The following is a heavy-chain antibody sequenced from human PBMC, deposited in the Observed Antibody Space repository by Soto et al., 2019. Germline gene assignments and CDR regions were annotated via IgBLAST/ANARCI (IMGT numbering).Heavy chain of an antibody. Sequence: SCQGSGYAVSSYWIAWVRQMPGKGLEWVGIIYPGDSDTRYSPSFQGQVTISVDKSITTAYLQWSSLKASDTAMYYCARGYCTATICDPWFDPWGQGTLVTVSS. CDR2: IYPGDSDT. CDR1: GYAVSSYW. D-gene: IGHD2-8*02. V-gene: IGHV5-51*01. J-gene: IGHJ5*02. CDR3: ARGYCTATICDPWFDP.